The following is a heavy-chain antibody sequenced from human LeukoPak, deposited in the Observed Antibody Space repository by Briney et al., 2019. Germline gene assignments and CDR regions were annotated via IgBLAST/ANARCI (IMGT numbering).Heavy chain of an antibody. CDR1: GYTFTTYY. J-gene: IGHJ4*02. CDR3: ARDLYYDSSGYYPY. V-gene: IGHV1-46*01. Sequence: ASVKVSCKASGYTFTTYYMHWVRQAPGQGLEWMGTINPDAGSTGYAQKFQGRVAMTRDMSTSTVYMELSSLRSEDTAVYYCARDLYYDSSGYYPYWGQGTLVTVSS. CDR2: INPDAGST. D-gene: IGHD3-22*01.